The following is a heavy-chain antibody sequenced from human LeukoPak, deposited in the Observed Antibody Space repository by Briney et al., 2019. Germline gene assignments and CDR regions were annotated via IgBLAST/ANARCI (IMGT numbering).Heavy chain of an antibody. J-gene: IGHJ4*02. Sequence: GGSLRLSCAASGFTFSNAWMHWVRQAPGKGLVWVSRIDSDGNITSYADSVKGRFTISRDNAKNTLYLQMNSLGAEDAAVYYCARISYDSSGYYDYWGQGTLVTVSS. CDR3: ARISYDSSGYYDY. CDR1: GFTFSNAW. CDR2: IDSDGNIT. V-gene: IGHV3-74*01. D-gene: IGHD3-22*01.